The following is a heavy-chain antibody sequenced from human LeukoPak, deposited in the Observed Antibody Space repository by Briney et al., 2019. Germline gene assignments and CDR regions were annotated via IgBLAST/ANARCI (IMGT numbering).Heavy chain of an antibody. V-gene: IGHV4-39*07. CDR3: AREASRYRMAARGVGFDY. Sequence: PSETLSLTCTVSGGSISSSSYYWGWIRQPPGKGLEWIGNIYYSGSTYYNPSLESRVTISVDTSKNQFSLKLSSVTAADTAVYYCAREASRYRMAARGVGFDYWGQGTLVTVSS. D-gene: IGHD6-6*01. J-gene: IGHJ4*02. CDR1: GGSISSSSYY. CDR2: IYYSGST.